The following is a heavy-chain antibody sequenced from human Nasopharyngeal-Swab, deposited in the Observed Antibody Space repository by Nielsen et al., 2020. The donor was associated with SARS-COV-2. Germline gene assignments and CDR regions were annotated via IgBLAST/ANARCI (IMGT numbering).Heavy chain of an antibody. CDR2: IWYDGSNK. CDR3: ARTFNLRGIAEAGNVGDL. D-gene: IGHD6-19*01. V-gene: IGHV3-33*01. J-gene: IGHJ3*01. CDR1: GFVLSTHG. Sequence: GGSLRLSCVASGFVLSTHGMHWVRQAQGKGLEWVALIWYDGSNKNYADSVKGRFTISRDDSKNTGYLQMNSLRAEDTAVYYCARTFNLRGIAEAGNVGDLWGLGTMVIVSS.